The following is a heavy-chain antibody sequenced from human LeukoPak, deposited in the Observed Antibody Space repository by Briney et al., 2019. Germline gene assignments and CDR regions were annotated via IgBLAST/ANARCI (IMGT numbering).Heavy chain of an antibody. V-gene: IGHV3-7*05. CDR1: GFIFSSHW. Sequence: PGGSLRLSCAASGFIFSSHWMSWVRQAPGKGLGWVANINQDGSETYYADSVKGRFTISRDNAKNSLYLQMNSLRAEDTAVYYCARDHFDPGVILDYWGQGNLVTVSS. CDR3: ARDHFDPGVILDY. D-gene: IGHD3-9*01. CDR2: INQDGSET. J-gene: IGHJ4*02.